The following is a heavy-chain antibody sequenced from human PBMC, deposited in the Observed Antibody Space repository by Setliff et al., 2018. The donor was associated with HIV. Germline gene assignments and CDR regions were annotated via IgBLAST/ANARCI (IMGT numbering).Heavy chain of an antibody. CDR3: GRFQAWQLVRGYYYYLDV. V-gene: IGHV4-59*01. CDR2: TFDNGNT. J-gene: IGHJ6*03. CDR1: GGSISFYY. Sequence: PSETLSLTCSISGGSISFYYWNWLRQTPGKGLEWIAYTFDNGNTHYNPSLESRVTLSLDTSRNLFSLRLASVTAADTAVYYCGRFQAWQLVRGYYYYLDVWGKGTTVTVSS. D-gene: IGHD6-6*01.